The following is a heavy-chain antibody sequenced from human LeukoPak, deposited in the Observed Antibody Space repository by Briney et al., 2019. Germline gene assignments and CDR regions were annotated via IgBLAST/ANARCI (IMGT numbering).Heavy chain of an antibody. J-gene: IGHJ3*02. Sequence: GGSLRLSCAASGISVSSNYMNWVRQAPGKGLEWVSVIYSGGSTYYADSVKGRFTISRDNSKNTLYLHMNSLRAEDTAVYYCARDMSPWETRNPDAFDIWGQGTMVTVSS. CDR1: GISVSSNY. CDR3: ARDMSPWETRNPDAFDI. V-gene: IGHV3-53*01. CDR2: IYSGGST. D-gene: IGHD1-14*01.